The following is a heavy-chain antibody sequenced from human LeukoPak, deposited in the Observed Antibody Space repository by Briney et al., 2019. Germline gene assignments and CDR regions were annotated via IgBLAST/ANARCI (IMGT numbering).Heavy chain of an antibody. Sequence: ASVKVSCKASGYTFTGYYMHWVRQAPGQGLEWMGWINPNSGGTNYAQKFQGRVTMTRDTSISTAYMEPSRLRSDDTAVYYCARDQRAVARFDPWGQGTLVTVSS. J-gene: IGHJ5*02. CDR2: INPNSGGT. CDR1: GYTFTGYY. CDR3: ARDQRAVARFDP. V-gene: IGHV1-2*02. D-gene: IGHD6-19*01.